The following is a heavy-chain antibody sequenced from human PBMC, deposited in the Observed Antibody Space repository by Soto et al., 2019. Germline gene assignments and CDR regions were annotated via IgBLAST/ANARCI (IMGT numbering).Heavy chain of an antibody. J-gene: IGHJ5*02. CDR3: ARWFKYQLLANWFDP. Sequence: SVKVSCKASGGTFSSYAISWVRQAPGQGLEWMGGIIPIFGTANYAQKFQGRVTITADESTSTAYMELSSLRSEDTAVYYCARWFKYQLLANWFDPWGQGTLVTV. CDR1: GGTFSSYA. D-gene: IGHD2-2*01. V-gene: IGHV1-69*13. CDR2: IIPIFGTA.